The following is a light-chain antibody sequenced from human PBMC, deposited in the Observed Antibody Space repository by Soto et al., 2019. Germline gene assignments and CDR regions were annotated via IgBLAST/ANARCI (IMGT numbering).Light chain of an antibody. V-gene: IGKV1-5*03. J-gene: IGKJ3*01. Sequence: DIPMTQSPSTLSASVGDRVTITCRASQSISSWLAWYQQKPGKAPKLLIYKASTLESGVPSRLSGSGSGTEFTLAISSLQPDDFATYYCQQSFTFGPGTKVDIK. CDR2: KAS. CDR1: QSISSW. CDR3: QQSFT.